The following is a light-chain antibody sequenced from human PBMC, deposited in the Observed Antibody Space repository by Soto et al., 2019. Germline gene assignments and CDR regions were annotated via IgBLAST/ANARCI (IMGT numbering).Light chain of an antibody. CDR2: DAS. CDR1: QSISSW. CDR3: QQYNTYSSLT. V-gene: IGKV1-5*01. J-gene: IGKJ4*01. Sequence: IQMPQSPSTLSASVGDRVTITCRASQSISSWLAWYQQKLGRAPRLLIYDASSLESGVPSRFSGSGYGTEFTLTISSLQPDDFATYYCQQYNTYSSLTFGGGTKVDIK.